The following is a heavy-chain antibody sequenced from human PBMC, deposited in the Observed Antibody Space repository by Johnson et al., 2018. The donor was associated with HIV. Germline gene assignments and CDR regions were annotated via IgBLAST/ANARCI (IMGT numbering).Heavy chain of an antibody. CDR1: GFTFDDYA. D-gene: IGHD5-24*01. J-gene: IGHJ3*02. Sequence: VQLVESGGGVVRPGGSLRLSCAASGFTFDDYAMHWVRQAPGKGLEWVSGISWNSGSIGYVDSVKGRFTISRDNAKNSMYLQMNSLRAEDTAVYYCARDQWMAGDAFDIWGQGTVVTVSS. CDR3: ARDQWMAGDAFDI. V-gene: IGHV3-9*01. CDR2: ISWNSGSI.